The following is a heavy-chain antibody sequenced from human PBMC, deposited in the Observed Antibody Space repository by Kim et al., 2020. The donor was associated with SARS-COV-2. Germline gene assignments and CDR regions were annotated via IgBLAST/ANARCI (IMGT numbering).Heavy chain of an antibody. CDR3: VKGLGYYDILTALDY. Sequence: GGSLRLSCAASGFTLGDCAMHWVRQPPGKGLEWVSGISWNSGSIGYAASVKGRFTISRDNAKNSLYLQMNSLRDEDTALYYCVKGLGYYDILTALDYWGQGTLVTVSS. V-gene: IGHV3-9*01. J-gene: IGHJ4*02. CDR2: ISWNSGSI. D-gene: IGHD3-9*01. CDR1: GFTLGDCA.